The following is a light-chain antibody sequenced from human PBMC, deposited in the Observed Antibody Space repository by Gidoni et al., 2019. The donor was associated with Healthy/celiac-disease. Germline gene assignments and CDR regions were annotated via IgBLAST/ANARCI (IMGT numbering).Light chain of an antibody. CDR1: QGISSY. Sequence: DIQLTQSPSFLSASVGDRVTITCRASQGISSYLACYQQKPGKAPKLLIYAASTLQGGVPSRFSGSGSGTEFSLTISSLQPEDFATYSCQQLSSSPLTFGPGTKVDIK. J-gene: IGKJ3*01. CDR2: AAS. V-gene: IGKV1-9*01. CDR3: QQLSSSPLT.